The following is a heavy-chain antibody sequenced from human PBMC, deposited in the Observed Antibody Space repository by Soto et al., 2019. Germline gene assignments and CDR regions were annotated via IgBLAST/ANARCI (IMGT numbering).Heavy chain of an antibody. V-gene: IGHV3-11*01. J-gene: IGHJ4*02. Sequence: PGGSLRLSCATSGFTFSDFYMSWVRQAPGKGPEWVSYISDDGYTIYYADSVKGRFTISRDNAKNSLDLQMTNLRAEDTAVYYCAKPLSPFSSSYTDYWAQGTLVTVSS. CDR3: AKPLSPFSSSYTDY. D-gene: IGHD3-22*01. CDR2: ISDDGYTI. CDR1: GFTFSDFY.